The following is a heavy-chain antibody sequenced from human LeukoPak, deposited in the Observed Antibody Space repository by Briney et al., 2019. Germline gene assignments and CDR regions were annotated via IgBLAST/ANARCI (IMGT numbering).Heavy chain of an antibody. CDR1: GGSFSGYY. D-gene: IGHD6-19*01. J-gene: IGHJ4*02. V-gene: IGHV4-34*01. CDR3: ARHSSGWYSGFDY. Sequence: SETLSLTCAVYGGSFSGYYWSWIRQPPGKGLEWIGEINHSGSTNYNPSLKSRVTISVDTSNNQFSLKLSSVTAADTAVYYCARHSSGWYSGFDYWGQGTLVTVSS. CDR2: INHSGST.